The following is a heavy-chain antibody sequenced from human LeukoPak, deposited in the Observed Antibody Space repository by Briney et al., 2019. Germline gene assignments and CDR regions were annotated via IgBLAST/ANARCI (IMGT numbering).Heavy chain of an antibody. D-gene: IGHD1-14*01. CDR3: ARDTGYGMDV. CDR1: GFTFSSYW. CDR2: IKQDGSEK. J-gene: IGHJ6*04. Sequence: GGSLRLSCAASGFTFSSYWMNWVRQAPGKGLEWVANIKQDGSEKYYVDSVRARFTVSRDNAKNSLCLQMNSLRAEDTAVYYCARDTGYGMDVWGKGTTVTVSS. V-gene: IGHV3-7*03.